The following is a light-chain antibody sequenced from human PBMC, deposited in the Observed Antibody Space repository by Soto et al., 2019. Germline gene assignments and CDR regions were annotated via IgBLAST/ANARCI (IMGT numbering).Light chain of an antibody. CDR3: QSYDSNLGGWV. V-gene: IGLV1-40*01. CDR2: GNT. Sequence: QSVLTQPPSVSGAPGQRVTISCTGRSSNIGAYYDVHWYQQLPGTAPKLLIYGNTNRPSGVPDRFSGSKSGTSASLAITGLQAEDEADYYCQSYDSNLGGWVFGGGTKVTVL. CDR1: SSNIGAYYD. J-gene: IGLJ3*02.